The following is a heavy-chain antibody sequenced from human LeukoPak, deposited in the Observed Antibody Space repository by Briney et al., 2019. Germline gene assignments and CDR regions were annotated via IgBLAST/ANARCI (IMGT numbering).Heavy chain of an antibody. CDR1: GFTFSSYS. Sequence: GGSLRLSCATSGFTFSSYSMNWVRQAPGKGLEWVSSISSSSSYIYYADSVKGRFTISRDNAKNSLYLQMNSLRAEDTAVYYCARAGFGVVIHLYALDIWGQGTMVTVSS. CDR3: ARAGFGVVIHLYALDI. V-gene: IGHV3-21*01. J-gene: IGHJ3*02. CDR2: ISSSSSYI. D-gene: IGHD3-3*01.